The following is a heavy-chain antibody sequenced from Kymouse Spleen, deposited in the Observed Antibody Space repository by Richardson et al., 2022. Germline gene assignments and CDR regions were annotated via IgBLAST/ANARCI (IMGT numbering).Heavy chain of an antibody. J-gene: IGHJ3*02. CDR3: AKDISTTGTTYAFDI. CDR2: ISWNSGSI. CDR1: GFTFDDYA. D-gene: IGHD1-1*01. V-gene: IGHV3-9*01. Sequence: EVQLVESGGGLVQPGRSLRLSCAASGFTFDDYAMHWVRQAPGKGLEWVSGISWNSGSIGYADSVKGRFTISRDNAKNSLYLQMNSLRAEDTALYYCAKDISTTGTTYAFDIWGQGTMVTVSS.